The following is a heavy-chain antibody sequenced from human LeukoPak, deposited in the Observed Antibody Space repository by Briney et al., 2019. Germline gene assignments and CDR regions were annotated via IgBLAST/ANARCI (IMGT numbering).Heavy chain of an antibody. CDR3: ARGYSPSVRTTGNDY. CDR1: GYTFTSHG. V-gene: IGHV1-8*01. CDR2: MNPNSGNM. J-gene: IGHJ4*02. Sequence: PSASVTVSCKASGYTFTSHGINWVRQATGQGLEWMGWMNPNSGNMGYAQKFQGRVTMTRDTSINTAYMQLYSLRSEDTAVYYCARGYSPSVRTTGNDYWGQGTLVTVSS. D-gene: IGHD1-1*01.